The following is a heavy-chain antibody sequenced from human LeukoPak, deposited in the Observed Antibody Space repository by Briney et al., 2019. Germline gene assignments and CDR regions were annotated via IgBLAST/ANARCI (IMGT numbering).Heavy chain of an antibody. CDR3: ARGGYDYVWGSYRSNDAFDI. CDR1: GGSISSGDYY. J-gene: IGHJ3*02. D-gene: IGHD3-16*02. V-gene: IGHV4-30-4*01. Sequence: SQTLSLTCTVSGGSISSGDYYWSWIRQPPGKGLEWIGEINHSGSTNYNPSLKSRVTISVDTSKNQFSLKLSSVTAADTAVYYCARGGYDYVWGSYRSNDAFDIWGQGTVVTVSS. CDR2: INHSGST.